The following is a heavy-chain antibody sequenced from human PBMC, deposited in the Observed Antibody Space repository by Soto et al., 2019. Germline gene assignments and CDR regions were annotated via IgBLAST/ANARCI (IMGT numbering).Heavy chain of an antibody. CDR1: GGSFSGYY. CDR3: ARFLTVTTPLARFDP. V-gene: IGHV4-34*01. Sequence: SETLSLTCAVYGGSFSGYYWSWIRQPPGKGLEWIGEINHSGSTNYNPSLKSRVTISVDTSKNQFSLKLSSVTAADTAVYYCARFLTVTTPLARFDPWGQGTLVTVSS. CDR2: INHSGST. D-gene: IGHD4-4*01. J-gene: IGHJ5*02.